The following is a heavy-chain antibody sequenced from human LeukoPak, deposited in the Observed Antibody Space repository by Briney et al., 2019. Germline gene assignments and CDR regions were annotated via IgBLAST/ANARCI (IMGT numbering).Heavy chain of an antibody. Sequence: AGGSLRLSCAVSGFTFSNYWMSWVRQAPGKGLEWVANIKQDGSEKYYVDSVKGRFTISRDNAKNSLYLQMNSLRVEDTAVYYCARDYYDSSGYYYSGPTYYYYGMDVWGQGTTSPSP. CDR2: IKQDGSEK. CDR1: GFTFSNYW. CDR3: ARDYYDSSGYYYSGPTYYYYGMDV. V-gene: IGHV3-7*01. J-gene: IGHJ6*02. D-gene: IGHD3-22*01.